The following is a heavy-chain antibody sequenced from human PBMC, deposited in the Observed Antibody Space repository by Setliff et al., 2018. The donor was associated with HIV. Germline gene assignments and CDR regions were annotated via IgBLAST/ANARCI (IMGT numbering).Heavy chain of an antibody. Sequence: ASETLSLTCTVSGGSISRHYWSWIRQSPGKGLEWIGYINDSGSAKYNPSLKSRVTISVETSKSQFSLKLNSVTAADSAIYYCAREFCTHGVCYEYYLGYWGQGTLVTVSS. J-gene: IGHJ4*02. CDR2: INDSGSA. CDR3: AREFCTHGVCYEYYLGY. D-gene: IGHD2-8*01. V-gene: IGHV4-59*11. CDR1: GGSISRHY.